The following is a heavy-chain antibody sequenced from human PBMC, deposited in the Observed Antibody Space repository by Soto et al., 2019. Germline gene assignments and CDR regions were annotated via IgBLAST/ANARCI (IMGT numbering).Heavy chain of an antibody. V-gene: IGHV4-30-2*01. CDR1: GGSISSGGYS. J-gene: IGHJ5*02. CDR3: ARADCSGGSCQRMNWFDP. Sequence: PSETLSLTCAVSGGSISSGGYSWSWIRQPPGKGLEWIGYIYHSGSTYYNPSLKSRVTISVDRSKNQFSLKLSSVTAADTAVYYCARADCSGGSCQRMNWFDPWGQGTLVTVSS. CDR2: IYHSGST. D-gene: IGHD2-15*01.